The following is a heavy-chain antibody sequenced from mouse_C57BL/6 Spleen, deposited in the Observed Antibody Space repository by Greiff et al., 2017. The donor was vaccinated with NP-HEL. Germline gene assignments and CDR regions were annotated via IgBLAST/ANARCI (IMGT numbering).Heavy chain of an antibody. CDR3: ARDYDVGPAY. V-gene: IGHV1-69*01. CDR1: GYTFTSYW. J-gene: IGHJ2*01. Sequence: QVQLQQPGAELVMPGASVKLSCKASGYTFTSYWMHWVKQRPGQGLEWIGEIDPSDSYTNYNQKFKGKSTLTVDKSSSTAYMQLSSLTSEDSAVYYCARDYDVGPAYWGQGTTLTVSS. CDR2: IDPSDSYT. D-gene: IGHD2-4*01.